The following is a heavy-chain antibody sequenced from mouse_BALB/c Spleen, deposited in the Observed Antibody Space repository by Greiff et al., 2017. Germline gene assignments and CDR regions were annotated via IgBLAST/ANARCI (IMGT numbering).Heavy chain of an antibody. CDR3: ARGDYYGSSLYYAMDY. D-gene: IGHD1-1*01. Sequence: QVQLQQSGPGLVAPSQSLSITCTVSGFSLTGYGVNWVRQPPGKGLEWLGMIWGDGSTDYNSALKSRLSISKDNSKSQVFLKMNSLQTDDTARYYCARGDYYGSSLYYAMDYWGQGTSVTVSS. CDR2: IWGDGST. J-gene: IGHJ4*01. CDR1: GFSLTGYG. V-gene: IGHV2-6-7*01.